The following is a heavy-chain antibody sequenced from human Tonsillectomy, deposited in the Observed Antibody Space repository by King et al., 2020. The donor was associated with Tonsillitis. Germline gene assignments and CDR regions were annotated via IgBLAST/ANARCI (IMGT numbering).Heavy chain of an antibody. CDR3: ARADGHSYGLVGDY. CDR2: INPSDGST. Sequence: VQLVESGAEVKKPGASVKVSCKASGYTFTSYYMHWVRQAPGQGLEWMGIINPSDGSTSYAQKIQGRVAMTRDTSTSTVYMELSSLRSENTAVYYCARADGHSYGLVGDYWGQGTLVTVSS. J-gene: IGHJ4*02. D-gene: IGHD5-18*01. CDR1: GYTFTSYY. V-gene: IGHV1-46*01.